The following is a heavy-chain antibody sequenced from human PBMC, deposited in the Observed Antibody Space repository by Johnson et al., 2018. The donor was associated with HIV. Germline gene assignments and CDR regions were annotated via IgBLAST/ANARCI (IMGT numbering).Heavy chain of an antibody. V-gene: IGHV3-30*04. CDR2: ISYNGSNK. CDR3: AKDEEGYSSAWSAGTAFDI. J-gene: IGHJ3*02. Sequence: VQVVESGGGLVQPVRSLRLSCAASGFTFSNYAMDWVRQAPGKGLEWVALISYNGSNKFYADSVKGRFTLSRDNSKNTLYLQMNSLKADDTAIYYCAKDEEGYSSAWSAGTAFDIWGQGTMVTVSS. D-gene: IGHD6-13*01. CDR1: GFTFSNYA.